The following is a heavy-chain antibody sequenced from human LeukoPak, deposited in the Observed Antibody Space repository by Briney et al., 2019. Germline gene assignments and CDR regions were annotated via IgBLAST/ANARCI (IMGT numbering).Heavy chain of an antibody. CDR1: GFTFSSYA. D-gene: IGHD5-24*01. Sequence: GGYLRLSCETSGFTFSSYALSWVRQAPGKGLEWVSLISGSGDYTYYADSVKGRFTISRDNSKNTLYMQMKSLRADDTALYYCAKDRRPFRDGYNWGYWGQGTLVTVSS. CDR2: ISGSGDYT. J-gene: IGHJ1*01. V-gene: IGHV3-23*01. CDR3: AKDRRPFRDGYNWGY.